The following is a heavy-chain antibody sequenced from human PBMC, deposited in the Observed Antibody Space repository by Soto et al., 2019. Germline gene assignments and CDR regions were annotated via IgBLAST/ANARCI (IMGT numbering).Heavy chain of an antibody. CDR2: IYYSGST. CDR3: ARMYYYDSSGYYYFDY. J-gene: IGHJ4*02. D-gene: IGHD3-22*01. Sequence: LSLTCTVSGGSISSGDYYWSWIRQPPGKGLEWIGYIYYSGSTYYNPSLKSRVTISVDTSKNQFSLKLSSVTAADTAVYYCARMYYYDSSGYYYFDYWGQGTMVTVSS. CDR1: GGSISSGDYY. V-gene: IGHV4-30-4*01.